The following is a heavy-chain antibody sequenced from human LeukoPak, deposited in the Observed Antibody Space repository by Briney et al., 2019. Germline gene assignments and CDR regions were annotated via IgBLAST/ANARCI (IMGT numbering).Heavy chain of an antibody. CDR3: ARDHSRSDAFDI. CDR2: IYYGGNT. J-gene: IGHJ3*02. Sequence: PSETLSLTCPVSGGSISSSAYYWGWIRQPPGKGLEWIGNIYYGGNTYYNPSLQSRVTISIDTSKNQFSLKLSSVTAADTAVYYCARDHSRSDAFDIWGQGTMVTVSS. V-gene: IGHV4-39*07. CDR1: GGSISSSAYY.